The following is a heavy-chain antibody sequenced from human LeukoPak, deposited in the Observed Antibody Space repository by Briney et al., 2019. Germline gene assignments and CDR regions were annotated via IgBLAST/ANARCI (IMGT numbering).Heavy chain of an antibody. V-gene: IGHV3-23*01. D-gene: IGHD6-13*01. J-gene: IGHJ4*02. CDR3: AKDLWVYDYFDY. Sequence: GGSLRLSCAASGFTFSSYWMSWVRQAPGKGLEWVSGISGNGGSTDYVDSVKGRFTISRDNSKNTLYLQMNSLRVEDTAVYYCAKDLWVYDYFDYWGQGTLVTVSS. CDR2: ISGNGGST. CDR1: GFTFSSYW.